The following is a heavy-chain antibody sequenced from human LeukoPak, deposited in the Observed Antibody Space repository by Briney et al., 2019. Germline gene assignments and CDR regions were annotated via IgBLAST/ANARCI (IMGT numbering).Heavy chain of an antibody. V-gene: IGHV4-39*01. CDR3: ARHILTPQDNWFDP. D-gene: IGHD2-21*01. CDR2: IYYSGST. CDR1: GGSISSSSYY. Sequence: SETLSLTCTVSGGSISSSSYYWGWIHQPPGKGLEWIGSIYYSGSTYYNPSLKSRVTISVDTSKNQFSLKLSSVTAADTAVYYCARHILTPQDNWFDPWGQGTLVTVSS. J-gene: IGHJ5*02.